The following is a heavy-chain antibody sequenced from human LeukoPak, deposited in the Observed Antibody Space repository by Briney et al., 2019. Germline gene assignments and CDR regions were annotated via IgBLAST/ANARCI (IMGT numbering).Heavy chain of an antibody. CDR3: AKWRWRQSEYED. CDR2: IKHDGSGK. J-gene: IGHJ4*02. V-gene: IGHV3-7*01. CDR1: GFSFSDHW. Sequence: PGGSPRLSCEASGFSFSDHWMGWVRQAPGKGLECVANIKHDGSGKEYVDSVKGRFTISRDNAKNSVYLEMSSLRAEDTAVYYCAKWRWRQSEYEDWGQGTLVTVSS. D-gene: IGHD5-24*01.